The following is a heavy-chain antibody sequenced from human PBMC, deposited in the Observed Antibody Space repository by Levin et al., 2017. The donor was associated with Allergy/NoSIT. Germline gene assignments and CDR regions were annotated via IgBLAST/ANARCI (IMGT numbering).Heavy chain of an antibody. CDR1: GYTFTGYY. CDR3: ARARASKGPDDYGMDG. J-gene: IGHJ6*02. Sequence: ASVKVSCKASGYTFTGYYMHWVRQAPGQGLEWMGWINPNSGGTNYAQKFQGRVTMTRDTSISTAYMELSRLRSDDTAVYYWARARASKGPDDYGMDGWGQGTTVTVSS. D-gene: IGHD4/OR15-4a*01. CDR2: INPNSGGT. V-gene: IGHV1-2*02.